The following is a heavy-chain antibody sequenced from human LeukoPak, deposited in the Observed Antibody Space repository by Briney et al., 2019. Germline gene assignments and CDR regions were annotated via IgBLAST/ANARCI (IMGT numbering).Heavy chain of an antibody. CDR2: IKEDGSDK. Sequence: GGSLRLSCAASGFSFRSFWMSWVRQAPGKGLEWVASIKEDGSDKYYVESVKGRFTISRENARNSLYLQMNSLRAEDTAVYYCARVLWFGGIYYFDYWGQGTMVTVSS. D-gene: IGHD3-10*01. CDR1: GFSFRSFW. CDR3: ARVLWFGGIYYFDY. V-gene: IGHV3-7*04. J-gene: IGHJ4*02.